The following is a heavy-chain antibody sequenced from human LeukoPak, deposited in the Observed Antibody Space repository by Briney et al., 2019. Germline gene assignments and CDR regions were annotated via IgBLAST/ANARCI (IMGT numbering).Heavy chain of an antibody. Sequence: GGSLRLSCAASGFIFSGYYMHWVRQAPGKGLEWVAFIRYDGSNTNYADSVKGRFTISRDNSKDTLYPQMNSLRAEDTAVYYCVEDSGMFVRDFDYWGQGTLVIVSS. J-gene: IGHJ4*02. D-gene: IGHD3-10*02. CDR2: IRYDGSNT. CDR3: VEDSGMFVRDFDY. V-gene: IGHV3-30*02. CDR1: GFIFSGYY.